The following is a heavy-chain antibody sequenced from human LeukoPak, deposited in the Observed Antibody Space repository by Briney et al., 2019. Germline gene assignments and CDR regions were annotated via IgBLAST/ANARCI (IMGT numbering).Heavy chain of an antibody. CDR3: AREGVLMVLGAFDI. D-gene: IGHD2-8*01. CDR1: GGSISSGSYC. V-gene: IGHV4-61*09. Sequence: SETLSLTCTVSGGSISSGSYCWSWIRQPAGKGLEWIGHIYSSGSTNYNPSLKSRVTISVDTSKNQFSLKLSSVTAADTAVYYCAREGVLMVLGAFDIWGQGTMVTVSS. J-gene: IGHJ3*02. CDR2: IYSSGST.